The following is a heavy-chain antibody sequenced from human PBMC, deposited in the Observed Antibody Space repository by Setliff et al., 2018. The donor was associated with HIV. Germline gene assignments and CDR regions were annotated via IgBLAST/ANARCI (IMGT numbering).Heavy chain of an antibody. CDR1: GDSISSYY. D-gene: IGHD3-10*01. CDR3: ARDAFHSGSYYNDY. V-gene: IGHV4-4*07. CDR2: IYITGST. J-gene: IGHJ4*02. Sequence: ETLSLTCTVSGDSISSYYWSWIRQSAGKGLEWIGRIYITGSTNYNPSLQSRVTMSVDTSKNQFSLKLTSATAADTAVYFCARDAFHSGSYYNDYWGQGIRVTVSS.